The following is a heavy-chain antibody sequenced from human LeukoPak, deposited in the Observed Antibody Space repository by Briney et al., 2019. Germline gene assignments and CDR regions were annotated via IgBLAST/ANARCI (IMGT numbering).Heavy chain of an antibody. CDR1: GGSFSGFY. V-gene: IGHV4-34*01. J-gene: IGHJ4*02. D-gene: IGHD5-24*01. CDR2: IFDCGRT. CDR3: ARGLGEGYPDY. Sequence: SETLSLTCAVHGGSFSGFYWTWMRQPPEKGPEWIGEIFDCGRTNYNPSLKSLVTISGDTSKNQFSLKLSSVTAADTAVYYCARGLGEGYPDYWGQGTLVTVSP.